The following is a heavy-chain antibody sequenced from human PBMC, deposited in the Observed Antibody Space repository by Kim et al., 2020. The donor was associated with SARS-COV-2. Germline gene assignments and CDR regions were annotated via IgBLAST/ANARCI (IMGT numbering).Heavy chain of an antibody. CDR1: GFTFSSYS. Sequence: GGSLRLSCAASGFTFSSYSMNWVRQAPGKGLEWVSSISSSSSYIYYADSVKGRFTISRDNAKNSLYLQMNSLRAEDTAVYYCARDLITMVRGVRHYYYYGMDVWGQGTTVTVSS. D-gene: IGHD3-10*01. V-gene: IGHV3-21*01. CDR2: ISSSSSYI. CDR3: ARDLITMVRGVRHYYYYGMDV. J-gene: IGHJ6*02.